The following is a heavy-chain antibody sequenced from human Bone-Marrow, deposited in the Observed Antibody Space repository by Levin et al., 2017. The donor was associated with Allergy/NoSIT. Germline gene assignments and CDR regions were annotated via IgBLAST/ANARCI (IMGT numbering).Heavy chain of an antibody. D-gene: IGHD3-22*01. CDR1: GGSIRSTTYY. CDR2: MYYFGDT. J-gene: IGHJ5*02. V-gene: IGHV4-39*01. Sequence: PSETLSLTCSVSGGSIRSTTYYWGWVRQSPGKGLQWIGNMYYFGDTYVNPSVKNRVTISADTSKNQFSLRLSSVTAGDTAIYYCVAYFYDSSGEGWFDPWGQGTLVTVSS. CDR3: VAYFYDSSGEGWFDP.